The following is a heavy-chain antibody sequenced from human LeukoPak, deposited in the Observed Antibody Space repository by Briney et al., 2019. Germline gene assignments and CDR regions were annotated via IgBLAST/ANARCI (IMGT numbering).Heavy chain of an antibody. D-gene: IGHD5-18*01. CDR2: ISGSGGST. J-gene: IGHJ4*02. CDR1: GFTFSSYA. CDR3: ATRKGGYSYGYSDY. V-gene: IGHV3-23*01. Sequence: GGSLRLSCAASGFTFSSYAMSWVRQAPGKGLEWVSAISGSGGSTDYADSVKGRFTISRDNSKNTLYLQMNSLRAEDTAVYYCATRKGGYSYGYSDYWGQGTLVTVSS.